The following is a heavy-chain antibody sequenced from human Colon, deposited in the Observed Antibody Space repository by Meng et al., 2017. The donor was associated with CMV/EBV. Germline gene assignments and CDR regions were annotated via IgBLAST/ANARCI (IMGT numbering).Heavy chain of an antibody. CDR3: ADDFWKERGY. CDR2: ISGSGGST. V-gene: IGHV3-23*01. D-gene: IGHD3-3*01. Sequence: GESLKISCAASGFTFSSYAMSWVRQAPGKGLEWVSAISGSGGSTYYADSVKGRFTISRDNSKNTLYLQMNSLRADDTAVYYCADDFWKERGYWGQGTLVTVSP. J-gene: IGHJ4*02. CDR1: GFTFSSYA.